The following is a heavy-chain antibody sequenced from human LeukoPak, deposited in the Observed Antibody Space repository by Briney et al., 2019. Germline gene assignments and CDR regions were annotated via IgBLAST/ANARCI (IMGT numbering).Heavy chain of an antibody. CDR2: ITYSGGNT. CDR1: GFTFINYG. J-gene: IGHJ4*02. D-gene: IGHD5-18*01. CDR3: ARGGDNYGYSFDY. Sequence: PGGSLRLSCAASGFTFINYGMSWFRQAPGKGLEWVSSITYSGGNTYYADSVKGRFTISRDNAKNSLYLQMNSLRAEDTAVYYCARGGDNYGYSFDYWGQGTLVTVSS. V-gene: IGHV3-23*01.